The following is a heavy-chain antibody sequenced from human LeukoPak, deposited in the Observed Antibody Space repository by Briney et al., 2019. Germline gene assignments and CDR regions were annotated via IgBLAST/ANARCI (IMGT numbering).Heavy chain of an antibody. CDR3: ARGLGYCSGGSCCSRPFRY. D-gene: IGHD2-15*01. J-gene: IGHJ4*02. CDR1: GGSFSGYY. Sequence: PSETLSLTCAVYGGSFSGYYWSWIRQPPGKGLEWIGEINHSGSTNYNPSLKSRVTISVDTSKNQFSLKLSSVTAADTAVYYCARGLGYCSGGSCCSRPFRYWGQGTLVTVSS. V-gene: IGHV4-34*01. CDR2: INHSGST.